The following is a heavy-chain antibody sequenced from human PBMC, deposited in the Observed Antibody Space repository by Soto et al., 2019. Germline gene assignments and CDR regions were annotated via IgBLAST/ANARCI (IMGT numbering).Heavy chain of an antibody. V-gene: IGHV5-51*01. D-gene: IGHD2-21*01. CDR1: GYSFTSYW. J-gene: IGHJ5*02. CDR2: IYPGDSDT. Sequence: PGESLKISCKGSGYSFTSYWIGWVRQMPGKGLEWMGIIYPGDSDTRFSPSFQGQVTISADKSISTAYLQWSSLKASDTAMYYCARHRPYDSTPGDWYNWFDPWGQGTLVTVSS. CDR3: ARHRPYDSTPGDWYNWFDP.